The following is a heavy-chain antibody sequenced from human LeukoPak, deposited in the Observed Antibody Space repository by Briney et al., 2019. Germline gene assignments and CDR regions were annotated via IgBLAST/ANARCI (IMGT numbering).Heavy chain of an antibody. D-gene: IGHD2-15*01. V-gene: IGHV4-34*01. CDR3: GRRLGYCSGGSCSDPTPFDY. CDR2: INHSGST. CDR1: GGSFCGYY. Sequence: SETLSLTCAVYGGSFCGYYWSWIRQPPGKGGEWIGEINHSGSTNYNPSLKSRVTISVDTSKKQFSLKLGSCTASDPAVYYCGRRLGYCSGGSCSDPTPFDYWGQGPLVTLSS. J-gene: IGHJ4*02.